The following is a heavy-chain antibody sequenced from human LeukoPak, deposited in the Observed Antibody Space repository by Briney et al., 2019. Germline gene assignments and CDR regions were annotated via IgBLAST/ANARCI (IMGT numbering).Heavy chain of an antibody. Sequence: GGSLRLSCAASGFTFSNYWMHWVRQAPGKGLVWVSRISSDGINTSYADSVKGRFTISRDNAKNTLNLQMNSLRAEDTAVYYCARDLGQYYDTSDNWFDPWGQGTLVTVSS. CDR1: GFTFSNYW. J-gene: IGHJ5*02. V-gene: IGHV3-74*01. CDR2: ISSDGINT. D-gene: IGHD3-22*01. CDR3: ARDLGQYYDTSDNWFDP.